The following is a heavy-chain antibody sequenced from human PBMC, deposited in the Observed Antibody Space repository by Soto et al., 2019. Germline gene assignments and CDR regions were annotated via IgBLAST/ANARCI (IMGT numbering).Heavy chain of an antibody. D-gene: IGHD2-2*02. CDR3: AREFKGYCSSTSCYTGVGPFDYYYGMDV. CDR2: INPNSGGT. Sequence: ASVKVSCKASGYTFTGYYMHWVRQAPGQGLEWMGWINPNSGGTNYAQKFQGRVTMTRDTSISTAYMELSRPRSDDTAVYYCAREFKGYCSSTSCYTGVGPFDYYYGMDVWGQGTTVTVSS. CDR1: GYTFTGYY. J-gene: IGHJ6*02. V-gene: IGHV1-2*02.